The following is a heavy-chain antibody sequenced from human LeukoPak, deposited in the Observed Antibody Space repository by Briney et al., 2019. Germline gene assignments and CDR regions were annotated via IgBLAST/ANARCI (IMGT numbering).Heavy chain of an antibody. CDR2: INHSGST. D-gene: IGHD6-13*01. CDR1: GGSFSGYY. CDR3: ARVKVSSSCYLIYAYFDY. V-gene: IGHV4-34*01. Sequence: SETLSLTCAVYGGSFSGYYWSWVRQPPGKGLEWIGEINHSGSTNYNPSLESRVTISVDTSKNQFSLKLSPVPAADTAVYYCARVKVSSSCYLIYAYFDYWGQGTLVTVSS. J-gene: IGHJ4*02.